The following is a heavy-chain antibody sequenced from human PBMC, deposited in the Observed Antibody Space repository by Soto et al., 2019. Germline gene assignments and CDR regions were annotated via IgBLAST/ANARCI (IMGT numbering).Heavy chain of an antibody. J-gene: IGHJ4*02. CDR1: GFAFNNYG. V-gene: IGHV3-21*01. D-gene: IGHD2-2*01. CDR2: ISKSDYT. CDR3: AREDSIIIPAVSDF. Sequence: LRLSCTVSGFAFNNYGINWVRQAPGKGLEWVSSISKSDYTYYSDSVKGRFAISRDNAKSSVSLQMNTLRVEDTAVYYCAREDSIIIPAVSDFWGQGTRVTVSS.